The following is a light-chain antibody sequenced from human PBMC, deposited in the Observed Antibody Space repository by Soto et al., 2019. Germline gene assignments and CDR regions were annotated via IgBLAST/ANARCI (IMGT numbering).Light chain of an antibody. V-gene: IGKV1-39*01. CDR3: QQSYDTLFT. CDR2: GAS. CDR1: QTISSY. J-gene: IGKJ3*01. Sequence: DIQMTQSPSSLSASVGDRVTITCRASQTISSYLNWYQQKPGKAPKLLIYGASTLQSGVPSRFSGSGSGTDFTLTNSGLQPEDFASYFCQQSYDTLFTFGPGTKVDIK.